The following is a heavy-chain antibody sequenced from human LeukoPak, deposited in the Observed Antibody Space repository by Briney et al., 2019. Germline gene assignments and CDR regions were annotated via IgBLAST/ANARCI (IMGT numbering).Heavy chain of an antibody. Sequence: PGGSLRLSCTASGFSFSTYSMNWVRQAPGKGLEWVSGISWNSGSIGYADSVKGRFTISRDNAKNSLYLQMNSLRAEDTALYYCAKDIYATVDSGSHFDYWGQGTLVTVSS. CDR3: AKDIYATVDSGSHFDY. CDR1: GFSFSTYS. CDR2: ISWNSGSI. D-gene: IGHD1-26*01. V-gene: IGHV3-9*01. J-gene: IGHJ4*02.